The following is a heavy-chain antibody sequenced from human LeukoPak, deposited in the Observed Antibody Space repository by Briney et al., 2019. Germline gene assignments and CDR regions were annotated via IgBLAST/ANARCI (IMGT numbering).Heavy chain of an antibody. CDR3: ARFLAVAGLDY. Sequence: ASVKVSCKASGYTFTSYYMHWVRQAPGQGLEWMGIINPSGGSTSYAQKFQARVTMTRDTSTSTVYMELSSLRSEDTAVYYCARFLAVAGLDYWGQGTLVTVSS. D-gene: IGHD6-19*01. J-gene: IGHJ4*02. V-gene: IGHV1-46*01. CDR1: GYTFTSYY. CDR2: INPSGGST.